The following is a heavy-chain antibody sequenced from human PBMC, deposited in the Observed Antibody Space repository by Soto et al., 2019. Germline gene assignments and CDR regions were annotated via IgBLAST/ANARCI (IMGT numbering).Heavy chain of an antibody. Sequence: QLQLQESGPGLVKPSETLSLTCTVSGGSISSSSYYWGWIRQPPGKGLEWIGSIYYSGSTYYNPSLKSLVHISVDTSKNQCSPKPSAGTAADTAVYSCARHPQGGTMSFGVVIKTGNWFDPWGQGTLVTVSS. V-gene: IGHV4-39*01. CDR2: IYYSGST. CDR3: ARHPQGGTMSFGVVIKTGNWFDP. D-gene: IGHD3-3*01. CDR1: GGSISSSSYY. J-gene: IGHJ5*02.